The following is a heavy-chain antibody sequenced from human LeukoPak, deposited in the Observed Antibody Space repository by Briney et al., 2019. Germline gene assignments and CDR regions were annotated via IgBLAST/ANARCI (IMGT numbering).Heavy chain of an antibody. CDR1: GFTFSSYG. CDR3: AKDSVGWPRSSSAFDI. CDR2: IWYDGSNK. Sequence: PGGSLRLSCAASGFTFSSYGMHWVRQAPGKGLEWVAVIWYDGSNKYYADSVKGRFTISRDNAKNSLYLQMNSLRPEDTALYYCAKDSVGWPRSSSAFDIWGQGTRVTVSS. J-gene: IGHJ3*02. D-gene: IGHD5-12*01. V-gene: IGHV3-33*03.